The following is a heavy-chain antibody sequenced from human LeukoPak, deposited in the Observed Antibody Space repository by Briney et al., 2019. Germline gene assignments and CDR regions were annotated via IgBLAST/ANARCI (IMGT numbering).Heavy chain of an antibody. J-gene: IGHJ4*02. V-gene: IGHV3-23*01. D-gene: IGHD3-22*01. CDR2: ISGSGGST. Sequence: QPGGSLRLSCAASGFTFSSYAMSWVRQAPGKGLEWVSAISGSGGSTYYADSVKGRFTISRDNSKNTLYLQMNSRRAEDTAVYYCAKSYDSSGYYYLRDQYYFDYWGRGTLVTVSS. CDR1: GFTFSSYA. CDR3: AKSYDSSGYYYLRDQYYFDY.